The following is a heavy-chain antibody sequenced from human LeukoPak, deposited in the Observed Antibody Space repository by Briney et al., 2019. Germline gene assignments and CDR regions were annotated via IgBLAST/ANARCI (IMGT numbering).Heavy chain of an antibody. CDR2: ISSNSNYI. J-gene: IGHJ4*02. CDR3: VKGRRRGYAYGTLES. Sequence: PGGSLRLSCAASGFTFSSYTMNWVRQAPGKGLEWVSSISSNSNYIYYADSVKGRFTISRDNNKNSLYLQMNGLRTDDTGLYYCVKGRRRGYAYGTLESWGQGTLVTVSS. CDR1: GFTFSSYT. D-gene: IGHD5-18*01. V-gene: IGHV3-21*04.